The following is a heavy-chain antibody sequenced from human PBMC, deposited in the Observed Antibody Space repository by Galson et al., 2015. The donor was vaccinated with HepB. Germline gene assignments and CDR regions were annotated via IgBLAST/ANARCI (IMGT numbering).Heavy chain of an antibody. Sequence: SLRLSCAASGFTFSSYAMHWVRQAPGKGLEYVSAISSNGGSTYYANSVKGRFTISRDNSKNTLYLQMGSLRAEDMAVYYCARSTTFKHDAFEIWGQGTMVTVSS. CDR2: ISSNGGST. D-gene: IGHD2/OR15-2a*01. V-gene: IGHV3-64*01. CDR1: GFTFSSYA. J-gene: IGHJ3*02. CDR3: ARSTTFKHDAFEI.